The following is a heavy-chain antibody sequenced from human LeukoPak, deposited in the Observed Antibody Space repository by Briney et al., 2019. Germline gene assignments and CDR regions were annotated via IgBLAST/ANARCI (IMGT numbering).Heavy chain of an antibody. D-gene: IGHD4-23*01. Sequence: SETLSLTCTVSGGSITSYHWSWMRQPPGKGLEWIGYIHYSGSTNFNTTLKSRVTISVDTSKNQFSLKVSSVTAADTAVYYCARDGGGNSPFFDYWGQGTVVTVSS. CDR2: IHYSGST. CDR1: GGSITSYH. CDR3: ARDGGGNSPFFDY. J-gene: IGHJ4*02. V-gene: IGHV4-59*01.